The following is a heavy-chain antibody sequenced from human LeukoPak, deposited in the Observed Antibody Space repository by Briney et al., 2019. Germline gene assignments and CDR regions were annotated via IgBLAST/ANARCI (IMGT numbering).Heavy chain of an antibody. CDR1: GYTFTGSY. CDR3: AKYYYDSYEGYYFDY. V-gene: IGHV1-2*02. CDR2: INPNSGGT. J-gene: IGHJ4*02. D-gene: IGHD3-22*01. Sequence: GESLKVSCKASGYTFTGSYMHWVRQAPGQGLEWMGWINPNSGGTNYAQKFQGRVTMTRDTSISTAYMELSRLKSDDTAFYYCAKYYYDSYEGYYFDYWGQGTLVTVSS.